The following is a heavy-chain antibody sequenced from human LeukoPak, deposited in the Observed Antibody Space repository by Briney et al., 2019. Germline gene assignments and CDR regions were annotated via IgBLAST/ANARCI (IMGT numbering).Heavy chain of an antibody. Sequence: ASVKVSCKASGYTFTNYYIHWVREAPGQGLEWMGIINPRDVNTSYAQKFQGRVTVTRDTSTSTVYMELSSLRSEDTAVYYCAREEQWHKEAFDIWGQGTMVTVSS. V-gene: IGHV1-46*01. D-gene: IGHD6-19*01. CDR1: GYTFTNYY. CDR2: INPRDVNT. CDR3: AREEQWHKEAFDI. J-gene: IGHJ3*02.